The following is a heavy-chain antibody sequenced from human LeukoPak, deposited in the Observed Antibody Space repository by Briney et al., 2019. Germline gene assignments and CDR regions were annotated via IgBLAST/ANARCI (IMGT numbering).Heavy chain of an antibody. CDR2: FDPEDGET. V-gene: IGHV1-24*01. CDR3: ATARSCDFWSGYYGRYYFDY. CDR1: GYTLTELS. Sequence: GASVKVSCKVSGYTLTELSMHWVRQAPGKGLEWMGGFDPEDGETIYAQKFQGRVTMTEDTSTDTAYMELSSLRSEDTAVYYCATARSCDFWSGYYGRYYFDYWGQGTLVTVSS. D-gene: IGHD3-3*01. J-gene: IGHJ4*02.